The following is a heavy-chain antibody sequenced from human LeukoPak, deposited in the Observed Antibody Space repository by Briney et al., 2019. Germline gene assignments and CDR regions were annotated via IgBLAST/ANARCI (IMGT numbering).Heavy chain of an antibody. CDR3: ASIHIAAAGTGSWFDP. Sequence: ASVKVSCKVSGYTLTELSMHWVRQAPGQGLEWMGWISAYNGNTNYAQKLQGRVTMTTDTSTSTAYMELRSLRSDDTAVYYCASIHIAAAGTGSWFDPWGQGTLVTVSS. CDR2: ISAYNGNT. J-gene: IGHJ5*02. CDR1: GYTLTELS. D-gene: IGHD6-13*01. V-gene: IGHV1-18*01.